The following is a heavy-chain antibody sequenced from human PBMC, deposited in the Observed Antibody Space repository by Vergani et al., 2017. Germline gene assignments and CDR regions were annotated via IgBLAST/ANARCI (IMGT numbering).Heavy chain of an antibody. CDR2: ISYDGDRR. J-gene: IGHJ4*02. V-gene: IGHV3-30*18. CDR1: GFSFRGHG. Sequence: VQLVESGGGLVQPGGSLRLSCAASGFSFRGHGMHWVRQAPGKGLEWVAMISYDGDRRDYGDFAKGRFTISRDSSKTVYLQMNSLRVEDTAMYFCAKDLSYSTAWPHFDARVQGTLVTVSS. D-gene: IGHD4-11*01. CDR3: AKDLSYSTAWPHFDA.